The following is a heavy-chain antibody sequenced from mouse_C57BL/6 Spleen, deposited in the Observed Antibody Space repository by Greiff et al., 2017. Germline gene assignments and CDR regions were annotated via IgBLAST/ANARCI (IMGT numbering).Heavy chain of an antibody. CDR3: ARRGFDYGSSYGYFDV. J-gene: IGHJ1*03. D-gene: IGHD1-1*01. Sequence: QVQPQQPGAELVKPGASVKMSCKASGYTFTSYWITWVKQRPGQGLEWIGDIYPGSGSTNYNEKFKSKATLTVDTSSSTAYMQLSSLTSEDSAVYYCARRGFDYGSSYGYFDVWGTGTTVTVSS. CDR1: GYTFTSYW. V-gene: IGHV1-55*01. CDR2: IYPGSGST.